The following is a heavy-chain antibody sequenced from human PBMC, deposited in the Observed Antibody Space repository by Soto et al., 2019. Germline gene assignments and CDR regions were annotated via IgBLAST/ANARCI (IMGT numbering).Heavy chain of an antibody. Sequence: GGRRRVSCVACCSRCIRYCMTAVCKAPGKGLEWVGNINLDGRENYYVDSVTGRFTISRDNAKNSLYLQMNSLRAEDTAVYYCARVRFLQWGPFDSWGQGALVTVS. CDR1: CSRCIRYC. D-gene: IGHD3-3*01. CDR2: INLDGREN. CDR3: ARVRFLQWGPFDS. V-gene: IGHV3-7*01. J-gene: IGHJ4*02.